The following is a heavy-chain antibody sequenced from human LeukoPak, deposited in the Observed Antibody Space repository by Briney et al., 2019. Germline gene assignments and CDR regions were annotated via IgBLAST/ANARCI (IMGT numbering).Heavy chain of an antibody. Sequence: ASEKVSCKASGYTFTSYGISWVPQAPGQGLEWMGWISDYNGNTNYAQKLQGRVTMTTDTSTSTAYMELRSLRSDDTAVYYCARDLYRDSLPVSWFDPWGQGTLVTVSS. D-gene: IGHD4-11*01. V-gene: IGHV1-18*01. CDR2: ISDYNGNT. CDR3: ARDLYRDSLPVSWFDP. CDR1: GYTFTSYG. J-gene: IGHJ5*02.